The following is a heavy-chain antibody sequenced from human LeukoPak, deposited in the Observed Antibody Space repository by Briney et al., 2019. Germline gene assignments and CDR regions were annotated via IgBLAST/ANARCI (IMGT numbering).Heavy chain of an antibody. V-gene: IGHV4-31*03. Sequence: SQTLSLTCTVSGGSISSGGYYWSWIRQHPGEGLEWIGYIYYSGSTYYNPSLKSRVTISVDTSKNQFSLKLSSVTAADTAVYYCARVITMIVVVTPWGQGTLVTVSS. J-gene: IGHJ4*02. CDR3: ARVITMIVVVTP. CDR1: GGSISSGGYY. CDR2: IYYSGST. D-gene: IGHD3-22*01.